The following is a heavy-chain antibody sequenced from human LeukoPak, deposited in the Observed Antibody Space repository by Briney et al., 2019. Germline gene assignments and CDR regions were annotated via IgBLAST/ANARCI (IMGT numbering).Heavy chain of an antibody. CDR2: IYSGGSI. Sequence: GGSLRLSCAASGFTFSSYGMSWVRQAPGKGLEWVSVIYSGGSIYYADSVKGRFTISRDNSKNTLYLQMNSLRAEDTAVYYCASGRTAGYYWGQGTLVTVSS. CDR1: GFTFSSYG. CDR3: ASGRTAGYY. J-gene: IGHJ4*02. D-gene: IGHD6-13*01. V-gene: IGHV3-53*01.